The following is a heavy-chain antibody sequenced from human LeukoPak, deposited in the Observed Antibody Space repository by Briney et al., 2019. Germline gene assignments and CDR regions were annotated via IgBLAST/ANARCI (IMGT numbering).Heavy chain of an antibody. D-gene: IGHD1-7*01. V-gene: IGHV3-23*01. J-gene: IGHJ5*02. CDR1: GFTFSSYA. Sequence: GGSLRLSCAASGFTFSSYAMSWVRQAPGRGLEWVSAISGSGGSTYYADSVKGRFTISRDNSKNTPYLQMNSLRAEDTAVYYCAKDISITGTTNPWGQGTLVTVSS. CDR3: AKDISITGTTNP. CDR2: ISGSGGST.